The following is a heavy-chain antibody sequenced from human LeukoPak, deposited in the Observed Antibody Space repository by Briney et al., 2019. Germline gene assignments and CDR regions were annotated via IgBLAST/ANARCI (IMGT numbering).Heavy chain of an antibody. CDR1: GFTFSYYA. D-gene: IGHD4-17*01. Sequence: GGSLRLSCAVSGFTFSYYAMNWVRQAPGKGLAWVSYISSSGSTIYYADSVKGRFTISRDKAKNSLYLQMNSLRAEDTAVYYCASSSSYGDYRRPAFDIWGQGTMVTVSS. V-gene: IGHV3-48*01. CDR2: ISSSGSTI. CDR3: ASSSSYGDYRRPAFDI. J-gene: IGHJ3*02.